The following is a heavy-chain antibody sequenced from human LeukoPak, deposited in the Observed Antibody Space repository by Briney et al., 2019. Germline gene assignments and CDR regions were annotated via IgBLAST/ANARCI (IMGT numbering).Heavy chain of an antibody. Sequence: PSQTLSLTCTVSGGSISSSSYYWSWIRQPAGKGLEWIGRIYTSGSTNYNPSLKSRVTISVNTSKNQFSLKLSSVTAADTAVYYCARDRDDNLFDYWSQGTLVTVSS. CDR1: GGSISSSSYY. D-gene: IGHD1-14*01. V-gene: IGHV4-61*02. CDR2: IYTSGST. CDR3: ARDRDDNLFDY. J-gene: IGHJ4*02.